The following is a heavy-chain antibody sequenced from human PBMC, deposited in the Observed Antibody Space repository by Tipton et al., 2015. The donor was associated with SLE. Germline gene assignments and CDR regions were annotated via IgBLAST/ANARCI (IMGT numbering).Heavy chain of an antibody. Sequence: TLSLTCTVSGGSISSGSYYWSWIRQPAGKGLEWIGRIYTSGSTNYNPSLKSRVTISVDTSKNQFSLKLRSVTAADTAVYYCARGPDSSGYYYLGYFDYWGQGTLVTVSS. CDR1: GGSISSGSYY. D-gene: IGHD3-22*01. CDR2: IYTSGST. CDR3: ARGPDSSGYYYLGYFDY. J-gene: IGHJ4*02. V-gene: IGHV4-61*02.